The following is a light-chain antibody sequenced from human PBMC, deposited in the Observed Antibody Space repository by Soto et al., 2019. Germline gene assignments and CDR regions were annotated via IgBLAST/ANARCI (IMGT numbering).Light chain of an antibody. CDR1: QSISTY. Sequence: DLQMTQSPSSLSASVGNRVTIPFGASQSISTYLNWYQKKPGKAPNLLIYDASRLQSGVPSRFSGSGGGTDFTLSISSVQPEDFATYFCQQSYMDPITFGQGTRLEIK. CDR2: DAS. J-gene: IGKJ5*01. V-gene: IGKV1-39*01. CDR3: QQSYMDPIT.